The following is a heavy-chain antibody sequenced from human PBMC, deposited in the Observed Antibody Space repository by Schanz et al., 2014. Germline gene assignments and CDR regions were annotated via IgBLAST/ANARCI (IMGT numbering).Heavy chain of an antibody. J-gene: IGHJ4*02. Sequence: EVQLVESGGGLVQSGGSLRLSCAASGFSFSDYSMNWVRQAPGKGLEWISYIKISGDVFYTDSVKGRFTISRDNAKSSLXXXXXXXXXXXTAIYYCVRDYXXXXXXWGQGTLVTVSS. CDR2: IKISGDV. CDR3: VRDYXXXXXX. V-gene: IGHV3-48*01. CDR1: GFSFSDYS. D-gene: IGHD3-10*02.